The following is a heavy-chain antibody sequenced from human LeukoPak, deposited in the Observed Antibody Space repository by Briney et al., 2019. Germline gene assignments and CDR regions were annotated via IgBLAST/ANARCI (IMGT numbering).Heavy chain of an antibody. D-gene: IGHD2-21*01. CDR2: ISGSGGST. J-gene: IGHJ3*02. Sequence: QPGGSLRLSCAASGFTFSSYGMSWVRQAPGKGLEWVSAISGSGGSTYYADSVKGRFTISRDNSKNTLYLQMNSLRAEDTAEYYCAKDIDSLGAFDIWGQGTMVSVSS. V-gene: IGHV3-23*01. CDR1: GFTFSSYG. CDR3: AKDIDSLGAFDI.